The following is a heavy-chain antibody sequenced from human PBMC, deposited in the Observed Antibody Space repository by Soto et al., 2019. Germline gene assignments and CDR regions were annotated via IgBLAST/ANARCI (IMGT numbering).Heavy chain of an antibody. CDR3: ARVPRHQILTGYYKFGFRWFDP. V-gene: IGHV4-34*01. J-gene: IGHJ5*02. CDR2: INHSGST. Sequence: QVQLQQWGAGLLNPSETLSLTCAVYGGSFSGYYWSWILQPPGKGLEWIGEINHSGSTNYNPSIKSRVPIAVDTSKNQFSLKLSSVNAADTAVYYCARVPRHQILTGYYKFGFRWFDPWGQGTLVTVSS. CDR1: GGSFSGYY. D-gene: IGHD3-9*01.